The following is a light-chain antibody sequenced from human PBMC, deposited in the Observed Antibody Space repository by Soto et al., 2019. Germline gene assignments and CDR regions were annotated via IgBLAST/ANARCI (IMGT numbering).Light chain of an antibody. J-gene: IGLJ3*02. CDR2: DVS. CDR1: SSDVGGYNY. V-gene: IGLV2-11*01. Sequence: QSALTQPRSVSGSPGQSVTISCTGTSSDVGGYNYVSWYQQHPGKAPKLMIYDVSKRPSGVPDRFSGYKSGNTASLTISGVQAEDEADYYCCSYAGSYTWVFGGGTKLTVL. CDR3: CSYAGSYTWV.